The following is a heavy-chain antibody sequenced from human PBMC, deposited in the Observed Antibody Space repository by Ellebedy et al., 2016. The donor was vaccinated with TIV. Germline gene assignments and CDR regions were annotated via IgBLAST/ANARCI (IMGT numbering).Heavy chain of an antibody. CDR2: IKQDGSEK. J-gene: IGHJ4*02. CDR1: GFTFSNSW. CDR3: TRLYTSDSTWAFDY. V-gene: IGHV3-7*01. D-gene: IGHD6-13*01. Sequence: GGSLRLSCEVSGFTFSNSWMSWVRQAPGKGLEWVATIKQDGSEKYYVNSVKGRFTVSRDNAKNSLYLQMNSLSAEDTAVYYCTRLYTSDSTWAFDYWGQGTLVTVSS.